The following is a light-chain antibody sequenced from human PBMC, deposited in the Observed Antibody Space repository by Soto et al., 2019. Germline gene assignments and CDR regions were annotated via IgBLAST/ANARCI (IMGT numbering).Light chain of an antibody. J-gene: IGKJ1*01. CDR3: QQYSSYWT. Sequence: DIQMTQSPSTLSASLGYRVTITCLASQSISSWLAWYQQKPGKAPKFLIYDASNLESGVPSRFSGSGSGTEFTLTISSLQPDDFATYYCQQYSSYWTFGQGTKVDI. V-gene: IGKV1-5*01. CDR1: QSISSW. CDR2: DAS.